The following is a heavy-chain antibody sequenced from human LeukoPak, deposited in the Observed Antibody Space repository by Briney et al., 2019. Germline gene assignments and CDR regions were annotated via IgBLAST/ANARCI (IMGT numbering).Heavy chain of an antibody. D-gene: IGHD5-18*01. CDR3: ARTFRGYDY. J-gene: IGHJ4*02. V-gene: IGHV3-23*01. CDR2: FSGSGGST. Sequence: GGSLRLSCAASGFTFSSYAMSWVRQAPGKGLEGVSAFSGSGGSTYYADSVKGRFTISRDNSKNTLYLQMNSLRAEDTAVYYCARTFRGYDYWGQGTLVTVSS. CDR1: GFTFSSYA.